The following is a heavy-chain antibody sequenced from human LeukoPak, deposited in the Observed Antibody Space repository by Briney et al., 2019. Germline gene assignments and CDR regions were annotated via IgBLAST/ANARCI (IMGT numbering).Heavy chain of an antibody. CDR1: RFTFSSYA. D-gene: IGHD5-12*01. Sequence: PGRALRLSCAPSRFTFSSYAMHGVRQAPGKGLEWVAVISYDGGNKYYPDSVKGRFTISRDNSKNTLYLQMNSLRAEDTAVYYCAKADSGWESDGFDIWGQGSMVTVSS. V-gene: IGHV3-30*18. J-gene: IGHJ3*02. CDR3: AKADSGWESDGFDI. CDR2: ISYDGGNK.